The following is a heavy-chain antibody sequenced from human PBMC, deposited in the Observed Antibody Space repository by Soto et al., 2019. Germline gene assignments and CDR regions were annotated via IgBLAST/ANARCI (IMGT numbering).Heavy chain of an antibody. Sequence: GESLKISCKGSGYSFTSYWIGWVRQMPGKGLEWMGIIYPGDSDTRYSPSFQGQVTISADKSISTAYLQWSSLKASDTAIYYCARARYSSGWFDAFDIWGQGTMVTVSS. V-gene: IGHV5-51*01. J-gene: IGHJ3*02. CDR1: GYSFTSYW. D-gene: IGHD6-19*01. CDR3: ARARYSSGWFDAFDI. CDR2: IYPGDSDT.